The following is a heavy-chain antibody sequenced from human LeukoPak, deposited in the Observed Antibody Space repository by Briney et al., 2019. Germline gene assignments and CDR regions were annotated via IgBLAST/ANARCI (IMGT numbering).Heavy chain of an antibody. CDR2: IIPIFGTA. CDR3: ARGTCSAYDLGSYMDV. D-gene: IGHD5-12*01. V-gene: IGHV1-69*06. Sequence: SVKVSCKAYGGSFSSYDVSWVRQAPGQGLEWMGGIIPIFGTANYAQKFKGRVRITAEKSTSTTYMELSSLRSEDTAVYYCARGTCSAYDLGSYMDVWGKGTTVTVAS. J-gene: IGHJ6*03. CDR1: GGSFSSYD.